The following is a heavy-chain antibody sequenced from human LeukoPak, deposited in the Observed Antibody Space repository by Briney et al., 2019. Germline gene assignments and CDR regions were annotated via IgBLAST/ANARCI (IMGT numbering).Heavy chain of an antibody. V-gene: IGHV3-64*01. CDR2: INSNGGST. CDR1: GFTFSSYT. CDR3: ARDGGYSGYDLTY. D-gene: IGHD5-12*01. J-gene: IGHJ4*02. Sequence: PGGSLRLSCAASGFTFSSYTMHWVRRAPGKGLEYVSGINSNGGSTYYANSVKGRFTISRDNSKNTLYLQMGSLRAEDMAVYYCARDGGYSGYDLTYWGQGTLVTVSS.